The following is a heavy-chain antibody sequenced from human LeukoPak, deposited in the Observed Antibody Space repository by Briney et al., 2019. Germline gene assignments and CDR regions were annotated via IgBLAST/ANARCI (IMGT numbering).Heavy chain of an antibody. J-gene: IGHJ4*02. Sequence: SETLSLTRTVSGYSISSGYYWGWIRQPPGKGLEWIGITYHTGSMYYNPSLKSRVIISVDTSKNQFSLKLNSVTAADTAVYYCARDHSSSSEDYWGQGTLVTVSS. CDR1: GYSISSGYY. D-gene: IGHD6-13*01. CDR2: TYHTGSM. CDR3: ARDHSSSSEDY. V-gene: IGHV4-38-2*02.